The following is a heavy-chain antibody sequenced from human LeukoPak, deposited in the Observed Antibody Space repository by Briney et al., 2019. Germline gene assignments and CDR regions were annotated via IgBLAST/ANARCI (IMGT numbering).Heavy chain of an antibody. V-gene: IGHV1-2*02. CDR2: INPNSGGT. Sequence: GASVKVSCKASGYTFTGYYMHWVRQAPGQGLEWMGWINPNSGGTNYAQKFQGRVTMTRDTSISTAYMELSRLRSDDTAVYYCARLEMATSRDIDYWGQGTLVTVSS. J-gene: IGHJ4*02. CDR3: ARLEMATSRDIDY. CDR1: GYTFTGYY. D-gene: IGHD5-24*01.